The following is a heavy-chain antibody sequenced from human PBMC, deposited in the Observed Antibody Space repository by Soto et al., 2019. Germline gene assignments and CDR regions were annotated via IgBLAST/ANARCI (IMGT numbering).Heavy chain of an antibody. Sequence: GASVKVSCKASGGTFSSYTISWVRQAPGQGLEWMGRIIPILGIANYAQKFQGRVTITADKSTSTAYMELSSLRSEDTAVYYCARWSNGDYVSAFDIWGQGTMVTVSS. V-gene: IGHV1-69*02. CDR1: GGTFSSYT. CDR3: ARWSNGDYVSAFDI. J-gene: IGHJ3*02. D-gene: IGHD4-17*01. CDR2: IIPILGIA.